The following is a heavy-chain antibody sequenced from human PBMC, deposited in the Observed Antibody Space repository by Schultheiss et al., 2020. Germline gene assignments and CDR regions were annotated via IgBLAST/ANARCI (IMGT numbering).Heavy chain of an antibody. CDR2: ISYDGSNK. Sequence: GGSLRLSCAASGFTFSSYAMHWVRQAPGKGLECVAVISYDGSNKYYADSVKGRFTISRDNSKNTLHLQMNSLRAEDTAMYYCARATFYFATSDLQFDYWGQGTLVTVS. CDR1: GFTFSSYA. J-gene: IGHJ4*02. CDR3: ARATFYFATSDLQFDY. V-gene: IGHV3-30*14. D-gene: IGHD3-22*01.